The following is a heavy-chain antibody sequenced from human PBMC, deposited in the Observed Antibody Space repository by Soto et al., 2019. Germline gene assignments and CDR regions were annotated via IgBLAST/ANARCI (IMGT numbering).Heavy chain of an antibody. V-gene: IGHV2-70*01. CDR1: GFSLSTSGMC. J-gene: IGHJ4*02. D-gene: IGHD4-17*01. CDR2: IDWDDDK. Sequence: SGPTLVNPTQTLTLTCTFSGFSLSTSGMCVSWIRQPPGKALEWLALIDWDDDKYYSTSLKTRLTISKDTSKNQVVLTTTNMDPVDTSTDYFARIRTFRGPYGDYGIDYRGQGSLGTGAS. CDR3: ARIRTFRGPYGDYGIDY.